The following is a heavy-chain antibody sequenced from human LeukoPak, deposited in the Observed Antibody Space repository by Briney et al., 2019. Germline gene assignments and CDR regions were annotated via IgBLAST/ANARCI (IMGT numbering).Heavy chain of an antibody. J-gene: IGHJ4*02. D-gene: IGHD3-22*01. CDR1: GFTFSSYS. CDR3: AREYYDSSGYTVPLDY. V-gene: IGHV3-21*01. CDR2: ISSSSSYI. Sequence: GGSLRLSCAASGFTFSSYSMNWVRQAPGKGLEWVSSISSSSSYIYYADSVKGRFTISRDNAKNSLYLQMNSLRAEDTAVYYCAREYYDSSGYTVPLDYWGQGTLVTVSS.